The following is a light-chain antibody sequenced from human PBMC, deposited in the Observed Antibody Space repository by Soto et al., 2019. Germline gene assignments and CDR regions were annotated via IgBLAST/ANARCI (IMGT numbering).Light chain of an antibody. CDR1: SSDVGGYNY. V-gene: IGLV2-8*01. J-gene: IGLJ3*02. CDR2: EVT. CDR3: CSFAGSKIWV. Sequence: SVLTQPPSASGSPGQSVTISCTGTSSDVGGYNYVSWYQHHPGKAPKLMIYEVTQRPSGVPDRFSGSKSGNTASLTVSGLQAEDEADYYCCSFAGSKIWVFGGGTKLTVL.